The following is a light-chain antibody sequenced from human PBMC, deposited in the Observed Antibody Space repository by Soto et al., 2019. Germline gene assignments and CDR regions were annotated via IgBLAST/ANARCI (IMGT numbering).Light chain of an antibody. CDR1: QSVSSN. Sequence: EIVMTQSPATLSVSPGERATLSCRASQSVSSNLAWYQQKPGQAPRLLIYGASTRATAIPARFSGSGSATEFTLTISSLQSADFAVYYCQQYNNWPPEYTFGQGTKLEIK. CDR2: GAS. V-gene: IGKV3-15*01. CDR3: QQYNNWPPEYT. J-gene: IGKJ2*01.